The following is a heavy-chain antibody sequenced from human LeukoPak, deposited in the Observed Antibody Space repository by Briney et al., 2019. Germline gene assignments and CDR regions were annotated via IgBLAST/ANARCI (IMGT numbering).Heavy chain of an antibody. Sequence: ASVKVSCKASGYTFTSYDINWVRQATGQGLEWMGWMNPNSGNTGYAQKFQGRVTMTRNTSISTAYMELSSLRSEDTAVYYCARRGVVYCGSTSCPRGEDYWGQGTLVTVSS. J-gene: IGHJ4*02. CDR1: GYTFTSYD. CDR2: MNPNSGNT. V-gene: IGHV1-8*01. D-gene: IGHD2-2*01. CDR3: ARRGVVYCGSTSCPRGEDY.